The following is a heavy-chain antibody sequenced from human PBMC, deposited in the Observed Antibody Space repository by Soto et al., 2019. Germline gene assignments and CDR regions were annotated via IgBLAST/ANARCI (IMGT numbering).Heavy chain of an antibody. J-gene: IGHJ6*02. CDR2: INPNSGDT. CDR1: VHSFTGHY. Sequence: ASVKVSCKVSVHSFTGHYMHWVRQAPGQGLEWMGWINPNSGDTNYARKFQGRVTMTRDTSIKTVYMELSSLRSDDTAVYYCARALIGFLDWLPDNYYYGMDVWGQGTTVTVSS. V-gene: IGHV1-2*02. D-gene: IGHD3-3*02. CDR3: ARALIGFLDWLPDNYYYGMDV.